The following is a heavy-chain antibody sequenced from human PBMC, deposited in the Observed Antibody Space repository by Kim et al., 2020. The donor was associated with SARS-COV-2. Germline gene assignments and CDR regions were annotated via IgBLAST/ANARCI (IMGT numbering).Heavy chain of an antibody. CDR1: GGSISSYF. CDR3: ARLKWVAPNAFDF. Sequence: SETLSLTCTVSGGSISSYFWSWIRQPPGKGLEWIGDIYNSGNTNYNPSLKSRVTTSVDMSKNQFSLKLNSVTAADTAVYSWARLKWVAPNAFDFWGRGT. CDR2: IYNSGNT. V-gene: IGHV4-59*01. D-gene: IGHD1-26*01. J-gene: IGHJ3*01.